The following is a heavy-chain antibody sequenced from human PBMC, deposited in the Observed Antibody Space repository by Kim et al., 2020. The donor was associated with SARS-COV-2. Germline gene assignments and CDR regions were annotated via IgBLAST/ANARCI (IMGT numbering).Heavy chain of an antibody. D-gene: IGHD6-13*01. Sequence: QKFQGRVTITADESTSTAYMELSSLRSEDTAVYYCARGGKYSSSWYAADYWGQGTLVTVSS. J-gene: IGHJ4*02. V-gene: IGHV1-69*01. CDR3: ARGGKYSSSWYAADY.